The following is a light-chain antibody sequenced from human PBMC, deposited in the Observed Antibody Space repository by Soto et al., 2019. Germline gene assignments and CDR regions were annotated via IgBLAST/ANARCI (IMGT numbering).Light chain of an antibody. Sequence: EMVLTQSPGTLSLSPGDRATLSCRASQSVSNDYVAWVQQKPGQTPRLLIYSVSSRATGIPDRFSGSGSGTEFTLTITSLQSEDSAIYYCQQYNNWPWTFGQGTKVDIK. CDR3: QQYNNWPWT. V-gene: IGKV3D-15*01. CDR2: SVS. CDR1: QSVSND. J-gene: IGKJ1*01.